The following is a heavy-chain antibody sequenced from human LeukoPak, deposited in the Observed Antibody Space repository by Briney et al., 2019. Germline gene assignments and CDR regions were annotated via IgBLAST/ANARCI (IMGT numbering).Heavy chain of an antibody. CDR2: IRENGTEI. CDR1: GFPFNVQT. D-gene: IGHD1-26*01. CDR3: VRGGETGGRFEN. V-gene: IGHV3-7*01. Sequence: GGTLRLSCAASGFPFNVQTISWVRQTPGKGPYWVASIRENGTEIPTVDSVKGRFTFSRDNFKKRSYLQMSRLRDEDTALYYGVRGGETGGRFENWGQETLVSVFS. J-gene: IGHJ4*02.